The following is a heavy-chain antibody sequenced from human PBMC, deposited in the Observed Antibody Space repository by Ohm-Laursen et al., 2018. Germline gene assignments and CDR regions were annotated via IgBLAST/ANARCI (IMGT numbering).Heavy chain of an antibody. CDR3: AKDPSPVEYYYDSSGYYPQTEYFQH. D-gene: IGHD3-22*01. V-gene: IGHV3-23*01. Sequence: SLRLPCAASGFTFINYAMNWVRQAPGKGLEWVSAIGGSGDSTFYADSVKGRFTISRDNSKNTLYLQMDSLRAEDTAVYYCAKDPSPVEYYYDSSGYYPQTEYFQHWGQGTLVTVSS. CDR2: IGGSGDST. CDR1: GFTFINYA. J-gene: IGHJ1*01.